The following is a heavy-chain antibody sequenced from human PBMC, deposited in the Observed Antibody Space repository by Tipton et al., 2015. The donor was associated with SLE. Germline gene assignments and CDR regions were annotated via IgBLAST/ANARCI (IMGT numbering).Heavy chain of an antibody. CDR1: GGSISSYY. J-gene: IGHJ6*02. Sequence: LRLSCTVSGGSISSYYWSWIRQPPGKGLEWIGYIYYSGSTNYNPSLKSRVTISVDTSKNQFSLKLSSVTAADTAMYYCARGRAYYDFGSGYPDYYYYGMDVWGQGTTVTVSS. CDR3: ARGRAYYDFGSGYPDYYYYGMDV. CDR2: IYYSGST. D-gene: IGHD3-3*01. V-gene: IGHV4-59*01.